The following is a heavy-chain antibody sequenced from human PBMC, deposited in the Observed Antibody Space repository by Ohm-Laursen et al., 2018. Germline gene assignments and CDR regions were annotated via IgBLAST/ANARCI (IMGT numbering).Heavy chain of an antibody. V-gene: IGHV3-9*01. CDR3: AKDRGSGYYGMDV. J-gene: IGHJ6*02. Sequence: SLRLSCSASGFTFDDYAMHWVRQAPGKGLEWVSGISWNSGSIGYADSVKGRFTISRDNAKNSLYLQMNSLRAEDTAVYYCAKDRGSGYYGMDVWGQGTTVTVSS. CDR2: ISWNSGSI. CDR1: GFTFDDYA. D-gene: IGHD2-15*01.